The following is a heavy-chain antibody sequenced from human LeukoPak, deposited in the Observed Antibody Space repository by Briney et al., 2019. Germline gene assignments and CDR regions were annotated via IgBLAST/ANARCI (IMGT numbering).Heavy chain of an antibody. V-gene: IGHV3-21*01. D-gene: IGHD3-22*01. Sequence: GGSLRLSCAASGFTVSSNYMSWVRQAPGKGLEWVSSISSSSSYIYYADSVKGRFTISRDNAKNSLYLQMNSLRAEDTAVYYCARDVPQYYDSSGYPNAFDIWGQGTMVTVSS. J-gene: IGHJ3*02. CDR1: GFTVSSNY. CDR2: ISSSSSYI. CDR3: ARDVPQYYDSSGYPNAFDI.